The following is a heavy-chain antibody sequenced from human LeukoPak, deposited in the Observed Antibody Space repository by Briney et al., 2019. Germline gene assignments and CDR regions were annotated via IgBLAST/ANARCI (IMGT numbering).Heavy chain of an antibody. CDR3: AKTGQLLWFGELLSSPDY. D-gene: IGHD3-10*01. CDR2: ISYDGSNK. Sequence: GGSLRLSCAASGFTFSSYGMHWVRQAPGKGLEWVAVISYDGSNKYYADSVKGRFTISRDNSKNTLYLQMNSLRAEDTAVYYCAKTGQLLWFGELLSSPDYWGQGNLVTVSS. J-gene: IGHJ4*02. CDR1: GFTFSSYG. V-gene: IGHV3-30*18.